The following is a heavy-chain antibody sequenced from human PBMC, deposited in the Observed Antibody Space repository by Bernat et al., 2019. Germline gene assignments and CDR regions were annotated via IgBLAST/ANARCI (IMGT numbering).Heavy chain of an antibody. Sequence: QVQLQESGPGLVEPSQTLSLTCTVSGGSISSGAFYWSWIRQHPGKGLEWIGYIFSSGYTSYNPSLKSRVTISLDTSKSQFSLKLSSVTAADTAVYYCARALVRSGGSGSPYYSDYWGLGTLVTVSS. CDR2: IFSSGYT. CDR3: ARALVRSGGSGSPYYSDY. D-gene: IGHD3-10*01. J-gene: IGHJ4*02. CDR1: GGSISSGAFY. V-gene: IGHV4-31*03.